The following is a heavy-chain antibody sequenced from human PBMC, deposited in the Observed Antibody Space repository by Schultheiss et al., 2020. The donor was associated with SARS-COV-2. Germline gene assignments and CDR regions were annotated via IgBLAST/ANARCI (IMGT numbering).Heavy chain of an antibody. CDR2: IYYSGST. CDR3: ARAPLVFGVVPAFDI. Sequence: SQTLSLTCTVSGGSISSYYWSWIRQPPGKGLEWIGYIYYSGSTNYNPSLKSRVTISVDTSKNQFSLKLSSVTAADTAVYYCARAPLVFGVVPAFDIWGQGTMVTVSS. J-gene: IGHJ3*02. V-gene: IGHV4-59*12. CDR1: GGSISSYY. D-gene: IGHD3-3*01.